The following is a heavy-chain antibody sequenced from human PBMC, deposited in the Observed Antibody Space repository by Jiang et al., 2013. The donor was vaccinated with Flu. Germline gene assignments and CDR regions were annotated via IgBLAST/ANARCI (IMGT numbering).Heavy chain of an antibody. CDR2: IYYSGST. V-gene: IGHV4-31*03. CDR3: ARVPRLVGASPYFDY. D-gene: IGHD1-26*01. CDR1: GGSISSGGYY. J-gene: IGHJ4*02. Sequence: GSGLVKPSQTLSLTCTVSGGSISSGGYYWSWIRQHPGKGLEWIGYIYYSGSTYCNPSLKSRVTISVDTSKNQFSLKLSSVTAADTAVYYCARVPRLVGASPYFDYWGQGTLVTVSS.